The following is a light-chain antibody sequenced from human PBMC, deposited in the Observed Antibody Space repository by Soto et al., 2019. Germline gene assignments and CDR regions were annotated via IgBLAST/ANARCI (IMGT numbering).Light chain of an antibody. CDR3: QQYADSPLT. Sequence: EIVLTQSTGTLSLSPGERATLSCRASQSVSSSFLAWYQQKPGQAPRLLIYGASSRATGIPDRFSGSGSGTDFTLTISRLEPEDFAVYYCQQYADSPLTFGQGTKVEFK. CDR2: GAS. J-gene: IGKJ1*01. CDR1: QSVSSSF. V-gene: IGKV3-20*01.